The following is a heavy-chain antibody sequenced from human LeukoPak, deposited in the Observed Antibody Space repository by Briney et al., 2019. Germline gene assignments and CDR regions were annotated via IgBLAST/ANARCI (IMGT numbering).Heavy chain of an antibody. V-gene: IGHV3-21*01. J-gene: IGHJ5*02. CDR3: ARIRRSYGDYNWFDP. CDR1: GFTFSNFA. D-gene: IGHD4-17*01. CDR2: ISSSSSYI. Sequence: TAGGSLRLSCATSGFTFSNFAMNWVRQAPGKGLEWVSSISSSSSYIYYADSVKGRFTISRDNTKNSLYLQMNSLRAEDTAVYYCARIRRSYGDYNWFDPWGQGTLVTVSS.